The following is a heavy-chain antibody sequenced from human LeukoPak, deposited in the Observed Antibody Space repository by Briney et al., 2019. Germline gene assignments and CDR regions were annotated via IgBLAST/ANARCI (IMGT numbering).Heavy chain of an antibody. J-gene: IGHJ4*02. V-gene: IGHV4-31*03. Sequence: SETPSLTRTLPGGSISRAGSYFSWISHHPPKGLEWIGYIYYSGSTYYNPSLKSRVTISVDTSKNQFSLKLSSVTAADTAVYYCARDQGSSGYNYWGQGTLVTVSS. D-gene: IGHD3-22*01. CDR3: ARDQGSSGYNY. CDR1: GGSISRAGSY. CDR2: IYYSGST.